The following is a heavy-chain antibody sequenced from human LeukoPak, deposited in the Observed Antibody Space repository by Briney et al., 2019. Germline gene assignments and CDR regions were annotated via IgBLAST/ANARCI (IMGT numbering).Heavy chain of an antibody. CDR3: ARAKRGYSYGEYYFDY. D-gene: IGHD5-18*01. CDR1: GYTFTDYY. V-gene: IGHV1-2*04. CDR2: INPNSGGT. Sequence: ASVTVSFKASGYTFTDYYMHWVRQAPGKGGEGMGWINPNSGGTNYAQKFQGWVTMTRDTSISTAYMELSRLRSADTAVYYCARAKRGYSYGEYYFDYWGQGTLVTVSS. J-gene: IGHJ4*02.